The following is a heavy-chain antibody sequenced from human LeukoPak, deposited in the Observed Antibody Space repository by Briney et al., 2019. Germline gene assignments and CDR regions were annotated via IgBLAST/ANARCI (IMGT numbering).Heavy chain of an antibody. Sequence: PGGSPRLSCAASGFTFSSYSMNWVRQAPGKGLEWVSYISSSSTIYYADSVKGRFTISRDNAKNSLYLQMNNLRAEDTAVYYCATEGRSGSYLDYWGQGTLVTVSS. V-gene: IGHV3-48*01. CDR3: ATEGRSGSYLDY. CDR1: GFTFSSYS. CDR2: ISSSSTI. J-gene: IGHJ4*02. D-gene: IGHD1-26*01.